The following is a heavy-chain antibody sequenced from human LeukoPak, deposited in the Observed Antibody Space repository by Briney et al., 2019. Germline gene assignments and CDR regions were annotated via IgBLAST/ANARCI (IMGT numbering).Heavy chain of an antibody. J-gene: IGHJ4*02. Sequence: GGSLRLSCVGSGFTISDYAMGWVRQAPGKGLEFVSVLSASGDYTEYADSAEGRFTIFRDTSQNTLSLQMNSLRAEDTAVYYCAKKPALIKYPFDNWGQGTLVTVSS. CDR1: GFTISDYA. D-gene: IGHD2-2*01. CDR3: AKKPALIKYPFDN. V-gene: IGHV3-23*01. CDR2: LSASGDYT.